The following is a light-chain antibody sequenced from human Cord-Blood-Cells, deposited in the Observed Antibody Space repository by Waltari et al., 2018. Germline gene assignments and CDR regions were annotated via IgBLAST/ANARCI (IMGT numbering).Light chain of an antibody. V-gene: IGKV4-1*01. CDR2: WAS. CDR1: KSVLYSSNNKNY. CDR3: QQYYSTPWT. Sequence: DIVMTQSPDSLAVSLGERATINCKSSKSVLYSSNNKNYLAWYQQKPGQPPKLLIYWASTRESGVPDRFSGSGFGTDFTLTSSSLQAEDVAVYYCQQYYSTPWTFGQGTKVEIK. J-gene: IGKJ1*01.